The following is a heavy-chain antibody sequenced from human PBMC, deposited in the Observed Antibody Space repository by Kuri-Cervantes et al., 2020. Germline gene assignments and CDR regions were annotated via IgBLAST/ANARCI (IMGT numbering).Heavy chain of an antibody. CDR1: GGSFSGYY. J-gene: IGHJ4*02. Sequence: GSLRLSCAVYGGSFSGYYWSWIRQPPGKGLEWIGEIDQSGGTNYNPSLKSRVTISVDTSKNQFSLKLSSVTAADTAVYYCARHVQDWGQGTLVTVSS. CDR2: IDQSGGT. D-gene: IGHD1-1*01. V-gene: IGHV4-34*01. CDR3: ARHVQD.